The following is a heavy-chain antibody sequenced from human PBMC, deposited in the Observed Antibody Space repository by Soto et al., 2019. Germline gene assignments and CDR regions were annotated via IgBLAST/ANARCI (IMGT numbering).Heavy chain of an antibody. D-gene: IGHD6-13*01. J-gene: IGHJ4*02. CDR2: INPNSGGT. CDR3: ARDTRQRYSSSWSEVDY. CDR1: GYTFTGYY. V-gene: IGHV1-2*02. Sequence: ASVKVSCKASGYTFTGYYMHWVRQAPGQGLEWMGWINPNSGGTNYAQKFQGRVTISVDTSKNQFSLKLSSVTAADTAVYCCARDTRQRYSSSWSEVDYWGQGTLVTVSS.